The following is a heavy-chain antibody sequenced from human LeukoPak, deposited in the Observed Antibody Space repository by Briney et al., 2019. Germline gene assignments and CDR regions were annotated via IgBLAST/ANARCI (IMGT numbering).Heavy chain of an antibody. D-gene: IGHD6-19*01. J-gene: IGHJ4*02. Sequence: SETLSLTCTVSGDSIRPYYGSWIRQPPGKGLEWIGFIYYSGSTAYNPSLSSRATISVDTSKNQFSLKLSSVTAADTAVYYCRLDSSGGRDYWGQGTLVTVSS. CDR2: IYYSGST. V-gene: IGHV4-59*12. CDR1: GDSIRPYY. CDR3: RLDSSGGRDY.